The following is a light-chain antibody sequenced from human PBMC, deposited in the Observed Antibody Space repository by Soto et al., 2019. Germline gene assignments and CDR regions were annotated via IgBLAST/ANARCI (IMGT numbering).Light chain of an antibody. CDR2: WAS. V-gene: IGKV4-1*01. CDR1: QSLLYRSNNKNY. J-gene: IGKJ3*01. CDR3: QKYYSTLPFT. Sequence: DIVMTQSPDSLAVSPGERASINCKSSQSLLYRSNNKNYLAWYQQKLGQPPKLLIYWASTRQSGVPDRFSGSGSGTDFTLTISSLQAEDVAFYDCQKYYSTLPFTFGPGTRVDIK.